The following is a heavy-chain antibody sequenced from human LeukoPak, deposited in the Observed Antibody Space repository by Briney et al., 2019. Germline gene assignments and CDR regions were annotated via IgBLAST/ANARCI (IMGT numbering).Heavy chain of an antibody. V-gene: IGHV1-2*06. D-gene: IGHD6-19*01. CDR3: AREYNSGWFP. CDR1: GYPFTGYY. Sequence: ASVKVSCKASGYPFTGYYIQWVRQAPGQGLEWIGRIKSNTGGANYAQKFQGRVTLTRDTSITTAYMELSRLRPDDTAVYYCAREYNSGWFPWGQGTLVTVSS. CDR2: IKSNTGGA. J-gene: IGHJ5*02.